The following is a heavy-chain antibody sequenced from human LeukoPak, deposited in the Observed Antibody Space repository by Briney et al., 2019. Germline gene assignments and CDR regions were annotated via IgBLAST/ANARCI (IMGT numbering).Heavy chain of an antibody. CDR2: IRYDGSSK. J-gene: IGHJ4*02. CDR3: ASRDGYRTGRANDY. CDR1: GFTFSNYA. V-gene: IGHV3-30*02. Sequence: GGSLRLSCAASGFTFSNYAMHWVRQAPGKGLEWVTFIRYDGSSKSYADSVKGRFTISRDNSKSTLYLQMDSLRAEDTAVYYCASRDGYRTGRANDYRGQGTLVTVSS. D-gene: IGHD5-24*01.